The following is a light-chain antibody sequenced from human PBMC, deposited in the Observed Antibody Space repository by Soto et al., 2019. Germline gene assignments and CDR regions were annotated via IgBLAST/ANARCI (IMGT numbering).Light chain of an antibody. J-gene: IGKJ4*02. CDR1: QSISSW. CDR3: QQYNNWPVT. CDR2: AAS. Sequence: DILMTQSPATLSLSLGDRASISCQASQSISSWLAWYHQKPGKAPRLLIYAASSREGGVPSRFSGSRSGTEFTLTISSLQTEDFSVYYCQQYNNWPVTFCGGTKVDI. V-gene: IGKV1-5*01.